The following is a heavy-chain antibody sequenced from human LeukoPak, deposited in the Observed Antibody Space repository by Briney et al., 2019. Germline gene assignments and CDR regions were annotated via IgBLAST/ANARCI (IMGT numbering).Heavy chain of an antibody. CDR3: ARSLGWYDY. J-gene: IGHJ4*02. Sequence: GGSLTLSCVASGFTFSSYWMHWVSQGPGKGLVWVSRISSDGSSTSYADSMKGRFTISRDNAKNTLYLQMSSLRAEDTAVYYCARSLGWYDYWGQGTLVTVSS. V-gene: IGHV3-74*01. D-gene: IGHD6-19*01. CDR1: GFTFSSYW. CDR2: ISSDGSST.